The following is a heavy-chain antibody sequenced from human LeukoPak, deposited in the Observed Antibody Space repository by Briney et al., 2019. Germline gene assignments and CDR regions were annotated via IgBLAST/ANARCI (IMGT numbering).Heavy chain of an antibody. Sequence: ASVKVSCKASGYTFTSYGISWVRQAPGQGLEWMGRINPNSGGTNYAQKFQGRVTMTRDTSISTAYMELSRLRSDDTAVYYCARDYGDYPYYYYYGMDVWGQGTTVTVSS. D-gene: IGHD4-17*01. J-gene: IGHJ6*02. CDR3: ARDYGDYPYYYYYGMDV. CDR2: INPNSGGT. CDR1: GYTFTSYG. V-gene: IGHV1-2*06.